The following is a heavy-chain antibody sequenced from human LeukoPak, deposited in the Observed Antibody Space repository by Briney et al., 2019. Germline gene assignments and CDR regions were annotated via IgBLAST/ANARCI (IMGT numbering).Heavy chain of an antibody. J-gene: IGHJ4*02. CDR1: GGTFSSYA. V-gene: IGHV1-69*05. CDR3: AADDQQLML. D-gene: IGHD5-18*01. Sequence: SVNVSCKASGGTFSSYAISWVRQAPGQGLEWMGGIIPIFGTANYAQKLQERVTITRDMSTNTAYMELSSLRSEDTAVYYCAADDQQLMLWGQGTLVTVSS. CDR2: IIPIFGTA.